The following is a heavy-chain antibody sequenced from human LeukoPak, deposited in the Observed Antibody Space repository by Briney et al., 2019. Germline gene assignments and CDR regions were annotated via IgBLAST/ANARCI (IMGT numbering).Heavy chain of an antibody. J-gene: IGHJ4*02. D-gene: IGHD6-19*01. CDR3: ARDRAAVAGAPFDY. CDR2: ISAYNGNT. CDR1: GYTFTSYG. V-gene: IGHV1-18*01. Sequence: VASVKVSCKASGYTFTSYGISWVRQAPGQGLEWMGWISAYNGNTNYAQKLQGRVTMTTDTSTSTAYMELRSLRSDDTAVYYCARDRAAVAGAPFDYWGQGTLVTVSS.